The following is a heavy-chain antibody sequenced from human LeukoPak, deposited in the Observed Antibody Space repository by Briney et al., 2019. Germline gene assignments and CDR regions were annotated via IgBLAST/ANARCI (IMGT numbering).Heavy chain of an antibody. J-gene: IGHJ4*02. V-gene: IGHV1-18*01. CDR3: ARDSARVTPYYFDY. CDR2: ISAYNGNT. Sequence: ASVKVSFKASGYTLTSYGISWVRQAPGQGLEWMGWISAYNGNTNYAQKLQGRVTMTTDTSTSTAYMELRSLRSDDTAVYYCARDSARVTPYYFDYWGQGTLVTVSS. CDR1: GYTLTSYG. D-gene: IGHD2-15*01.